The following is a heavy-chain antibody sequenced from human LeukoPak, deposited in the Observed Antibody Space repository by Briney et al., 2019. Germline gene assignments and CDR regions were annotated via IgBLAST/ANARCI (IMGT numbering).Heavy chain of an antibody. CDR3: AREPIGGSGS. D-gene: IGHD3-10*01. CDR2: IYYSGST. CDR1: GGPISSSSYY. J-gene: IGHJ4*01. V-gene: IGHV4-39*07. Sequence: PSETLFLTCTVSGGPISSSSYYWGWIRQPPGKGLECIGSIYYSGSTYYNPSLKSRVTISVDTSKNQFSLKLSSVTAADTAVYYCAREPIGGSGSWGQGTLVTVSS.